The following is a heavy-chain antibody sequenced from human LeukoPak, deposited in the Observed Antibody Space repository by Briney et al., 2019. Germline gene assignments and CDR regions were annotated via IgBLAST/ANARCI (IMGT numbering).Heavy chain of an antibody. CDR1: GFTFTNAW. V-gene: IGHV3-21*01. D-gene: IGHD1-7*01. J-gene: IGHJ4*02. Sequence: GGSLRLSCAASGFTFTNAWMNWVRQAPGKGLEWVSSISSSNSYIYYAGSMKGRLTISRDNAKNALYLQMNSLRAEDTAVYYCARGGLELDYWGQGTLVTVSS. CDR3: ARGGLELDY. CDR2: ISSSNSYI.